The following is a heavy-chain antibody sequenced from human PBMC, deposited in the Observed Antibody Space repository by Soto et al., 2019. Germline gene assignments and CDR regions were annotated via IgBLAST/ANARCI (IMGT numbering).Heavy chain of an antibody. CDR3: VKVGGGYGSIKFTFYDY. CDR2: ISSNGGST. V-gene: IGHV3-64D*08. D-gene: IGHD5-12*01. J-gene: IGHJ4*02. Sequence: GGSLRLSCSASGFTFSSYAMHWVRQAPGKGLEYVSAISSNGGSTYYADSVKGRFTISRDNSKNTLYLQMSSLRAEDTAVYYCVKVGGGYGSIKFTFYDYWGQGTLVTVSS. CDR1: GFTFSSYA.